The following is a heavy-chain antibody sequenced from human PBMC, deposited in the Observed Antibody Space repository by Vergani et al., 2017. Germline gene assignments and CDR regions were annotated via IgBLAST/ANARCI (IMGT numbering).Heavy chain of an antibody. CDR2: ISSSGGTI. V-gene: IGHV3-48*03. Sequence: EVQLVESGGGLLQPGGSLRLSCAASGFTFSSYEMNWVRQAPGKGLEWVSYISSSGGTIYYADSVQGRFTISRDNAKNSLFLQMNSLRAEDTAVYYCARDREAGTFDSWGQGTLVTVSS. CDR1: GFTFSSYE. CDR3: ARDREAGTFDS. D-gene: IGHD6-19*01. J-gene: IGHJ4*02.